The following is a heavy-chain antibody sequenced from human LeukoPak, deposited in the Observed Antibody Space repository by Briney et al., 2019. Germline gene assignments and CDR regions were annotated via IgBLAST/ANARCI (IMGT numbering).Heavy chain of an antibody. CDR3: ARSPHILTGENFDY. V-gene: IGHV1-2*02. J-gene: IGHJ4*02. Sequence: ASVKVSCKTSGYTFTGYYMHWVRQAPGQGLEWMGWINPNSGGTNYAQKFQDRVSMTRDTSISTAYMQLSRLRSDDTAVYYCARSPHILTGENFDYWGQGTLLTVSS. CDR1: GYTFTGYY. D-gene: IGHD3-9*01. CDR2: INPNSGGT.